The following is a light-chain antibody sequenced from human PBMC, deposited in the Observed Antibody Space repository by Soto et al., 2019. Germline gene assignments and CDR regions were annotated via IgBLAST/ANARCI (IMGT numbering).Light chain of an antibody. V-gene: IGKV3-20*01. CDR1: QSVSSSY. CDR2: GAS. Sequence: EIVLTQSPGTLSLSPGGRATLSCRASQSVSSSYLAWYQQKPGQAPRLLIYGASSRATGIPDRFSGSGSGTDFTLTISRLEPEDFAVYYCQQYGSSPPGVTFGGGTKVDIK. J-gene: IGKJ4*01. CDR3: QQYGSSPPGVT.